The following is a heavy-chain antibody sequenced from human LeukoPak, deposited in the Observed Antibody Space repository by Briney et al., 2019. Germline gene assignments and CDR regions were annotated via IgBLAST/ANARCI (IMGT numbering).Heavy chain of an antibody. Sequence: ASVTVSFTASGYTFTGYYMHWVRQAPGQGLEWMGWINPNSGGTNYAQKFQGRVTMTRDTSISTAYMELSRLRSDDTAVYYCARAPRSYYDSSGYYGFWGQGTLVTVSS. CDR3: ARAPRSYYDSSGYYGF. CDR1: GYTFTGYY. CDR2: INPNSGGT. J-gene: IGHJ4*02. V-gene: IGHV1-2*02. D-gene: IGHD3-22*01.